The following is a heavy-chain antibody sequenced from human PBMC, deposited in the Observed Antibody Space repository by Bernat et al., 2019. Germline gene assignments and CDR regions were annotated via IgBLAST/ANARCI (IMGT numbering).Heavy chain of an antibody. CDR2: ISSSSSYT. Sequence: QVQLVESGGGLVKPGGSLRLSCAASGFTFSDYYMSWIRQAPGKGLEWVSYISSSSSYTNYADSVKGLFTISRDNAKNSLYLQMNSLRAEDTAVYYCARVGRGSSWSYDYYYMDVWGKGTTVTVSS. V-gene: IGHV3-11*06. D-gene: IGHD6-13*01. J-gene: IGHJ6*03. CDR1: GFTFSDYY. CDR3: ARVGRGSSWSYDYYYMDV.